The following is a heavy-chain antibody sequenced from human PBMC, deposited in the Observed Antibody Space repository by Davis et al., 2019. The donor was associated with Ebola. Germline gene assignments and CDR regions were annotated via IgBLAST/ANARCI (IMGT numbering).Heavy chain of an antibody. V-gene: IGHV1-69*05. CDR2: IIPIFGTA. J-gene: IGHJ4*02. D-gene: IGHD3-10*01. Sequence: SVKVSCKASGGTFSSYAISWVRQAPGQGLEWMGGIIPIFGTANYAQKLQGRVTMTTDTSTSTAYMELRSLRSDDTAVYYCAREGLGGSGSYYKRNLDYWGQGTLVTVSS. CDR1: GGTFSSYA. CDR3: AREGLGGSGSYYKRNLDY.